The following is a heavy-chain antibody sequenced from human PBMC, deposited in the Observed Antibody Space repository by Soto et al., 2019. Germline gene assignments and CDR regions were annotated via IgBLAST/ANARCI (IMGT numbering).Heavy chain of an antibody. V-gene: IGHV4-30-2*01. J-gene: IGHJ4*02. CDR3: ARGPHDSSGYMDY. D-gene: IGHD3-22*01. CDR2: INHSGST. Sequence: SETLSLTCAVSGGSISSGGYSWSWIRQPPGKGLEWIGEINHSGSTNYNPSLKSRVTISVDTSKNQFSLKLSSVTAADTAVYYCARGPHDSSGYMDYWGQGTLVTVSS. CDR1: GGSISSGGYS.